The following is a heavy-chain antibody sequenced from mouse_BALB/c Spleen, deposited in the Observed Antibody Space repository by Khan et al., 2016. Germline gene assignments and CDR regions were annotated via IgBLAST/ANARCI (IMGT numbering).Heavy chain of an antibody. Sequence: IQLVQSGAELVKPGASVKLSCTASGFNIKDTYMHWVKQRPEQGLEWIGRIDPANGNTKYDPKFQGKATITADTSSNTAYLQLSSLTSEDTAVYYCARGGNYDYYFDYWCQGTTLTVSS. CDR3: ARGGNYDYYFDY. D-gene: IGHD2-1*01. J-gene: IGHJ2*01. V-gene: IGHV14-3*02. CDR2: IDPANGNT. CDR1: GFNIKDTY.